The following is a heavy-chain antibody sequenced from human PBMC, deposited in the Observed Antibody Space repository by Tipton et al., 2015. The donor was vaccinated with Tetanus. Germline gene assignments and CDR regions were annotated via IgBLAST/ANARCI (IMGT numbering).Heavy chain of an antibody. CDR1: GFTFSDNY. CDR3: AKDRGAANWGVRD. J-gene: IGHJ4*02. CDR2: ISSSGNTI. D-gene: IGHD7-27*01. Sequence: GSLRLSCAASGFTFSDNYMTWIRQGPGKGLEWISYISSSGNTIYYADSVKGRFTVSRDNANKSLYLQMNSLRAEDTAVYCCAKDRGAANWGVRDWGQGTLVTASS. V-gene: IGHV3-11*01.